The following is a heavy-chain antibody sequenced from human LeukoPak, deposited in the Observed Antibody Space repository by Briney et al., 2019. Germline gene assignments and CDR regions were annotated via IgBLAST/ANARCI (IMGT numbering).Heavy chain of an antibody. CDR3: ARQTGSGLFILP. J-gene: IGHJ4*02. Sequence: PSETLSLTCTVSGGSISSSSSYWGWIRQPPGKGLEWIGSIYYSGSTYYNPSLKSRVTISVDTSKNQLSLKLRSVTAADTAVYYCARQTGSGLFILPGGQGTLVTVSS. V-gene: IGHV4-39*01. CDR1: GGSISSSSSY. CDR2: IYYSGST. D-gene: IGHD3/OR15-3a*01.